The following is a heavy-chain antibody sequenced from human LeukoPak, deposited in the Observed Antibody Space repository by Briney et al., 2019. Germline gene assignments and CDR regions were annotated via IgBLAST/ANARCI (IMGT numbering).Heavy chain of an antibody. Sequence: SETLSLTCTVSGGSISSSSYYWGWIRQPPGMGLEWIGSIYYNGKTFYNPSLRSRVTISAGKSKNQFSLKLSSVTAADTAVYYCAATIAVAGTSFPYFDCWGQGTLVTVSS. CDR2: IYYNGKT. D-gene: IGHD6-19*01. CDR1: GGSISSSSYY. CDR3: AATIAVAGTSFPYFDC. J-gene: IGHJ4*02. V-gene: IGHV4-39*01.